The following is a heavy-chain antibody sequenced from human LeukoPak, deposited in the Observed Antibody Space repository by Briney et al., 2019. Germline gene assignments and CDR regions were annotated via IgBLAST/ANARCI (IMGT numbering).Heavy chain of an antibody. J-gene: IGHJ4*02. CDR1: GVSISSYY. CDR3: ARGAAGYSYG. V-gene: IGHV4-59*01. Sequence: SETLSLTCTVSGVSISSYYWSWIRQPPGKGLEWIGHIYYSGSTNYNPSLKSRVTISIDTSKNQFSLRLSSVTAADMAVYYCARGAAGYSYGWGQGTLVTVSS. CDR2: IYYSGST. D-gene: IGHD5-18*01.